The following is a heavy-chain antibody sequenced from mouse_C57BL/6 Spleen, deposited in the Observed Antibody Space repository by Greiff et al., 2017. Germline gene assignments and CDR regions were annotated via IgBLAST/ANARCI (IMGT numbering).Heavy chain of an antibody. Sequence: QVQLQQSGPELVKPGASVKISCKASGYAFSSSWMNWVKQRPGKGLVWIGRIYPGDGDTNYNGKFKGKATLTADKSSSTAYMQLSSLTSEDSAVYVCASGRDSSGSFAYWGQGTLVTVSA. D-gene: IGHD3-2*02. J-gene: IGHJ3*01. CDR1: GYAFSSSW. CDR3: ASGRDSSGSFAY. CDR2: IYPGDGDT. V-gene: IGHV1-82*01.